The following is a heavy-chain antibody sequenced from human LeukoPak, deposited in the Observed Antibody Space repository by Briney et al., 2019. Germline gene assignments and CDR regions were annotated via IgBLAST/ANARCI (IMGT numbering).Heavy chain of an antibody. CDR2: TSAGGDIT. V-gene: IGHV3-23*01. J-gene: IGHJ4*02. Sequence: GGSLRLSCAASGFTFSDHAMTWVRQTLAKGLESVSSTSAGGDITHYAESVKGRFTISRDNSKNTLYLQMNSLRAEDTAVYYCAKISSGYQMGPFRYWGQGTLVTVSS. D-gene: IGHD3-22*01. CDR3: AKISSGYQMGPFRY. CDR1: GFTFSDHA.